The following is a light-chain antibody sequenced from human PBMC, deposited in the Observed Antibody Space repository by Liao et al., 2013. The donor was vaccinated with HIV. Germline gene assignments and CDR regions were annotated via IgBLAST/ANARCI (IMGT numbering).Light chain of an antibody. Sequence: SYVLTQPPSVSVAPGKTGRITCGGNNIGSKSVHWYQQKAGQAPVLVIYYDSDRPTGIPERFSGSNSGNTATLTISRVEAGDEADYYCQVWDVSSDHWVFGGGTKLTVL. CDR3: QVWDVSSDHWV. V-gene: IGLV3-21*04. CDR2: YDS. CDR1: NIGSKS. J-gene: IGLJ3*02.